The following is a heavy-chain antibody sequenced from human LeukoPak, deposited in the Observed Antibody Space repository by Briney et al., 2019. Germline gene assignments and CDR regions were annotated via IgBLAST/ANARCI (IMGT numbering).Heavy chain of an antibody. D-gene: IGHD1-26*01. CDR1: GDSVSSNSAA. CDR3: ARTAQWELPSGGHYYYYYYMDV. J-gene: IGHJ6*03. V-gene: IGHV6-1*01. Sequence: SQTLSLTCAISGDSVSSNSAAWNWIRQSPSRGLEWLGRTYYRSKWYNDYAVSVKSRITINPDTSKIQFSLQLNSVTPEDTAVYCCARTAQWELPSGGHYYYYYYMDVWGKGTTVTVSS. CDR2: TYYRSKWYN.